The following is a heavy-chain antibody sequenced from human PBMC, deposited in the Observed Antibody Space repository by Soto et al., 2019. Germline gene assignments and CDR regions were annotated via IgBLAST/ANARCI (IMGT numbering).Heavy chain of an antibody. J-gene: IGHJ6*02. D-gene: IGHD4-17*01. CDR3: AKASTAGYYYYGMDV. Sequence: WGSLRLSCAASGFTFSSYGMHWVRQAPGKGLEWVAVISYDGSNKYYADSVKGRFTISRDNSKNTLYLQMNSLRAEDTAVYYCAKASTAGYYYYGMDVWCRGTTVTVSS. CDR1: GFTFSSYG. CDR2: ISYDGSNK. V-gene: IGHV3-30*18.